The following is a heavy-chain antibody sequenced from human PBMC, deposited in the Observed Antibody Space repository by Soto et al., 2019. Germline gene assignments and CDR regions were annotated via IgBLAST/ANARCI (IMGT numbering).Heavy chain of an antibody. Sequence: SETLSLTCAVYGGSFSGYYWSWIRQPPGKGLEWIGEINHSGSTNYNPSLKSRVTISVDTSKNQFSLKLSSVTAADTAVYYCARVLNRDIVVVPAAMGSGYYYYYMDVWGKGTTVTVSS. J-gene: IGHJ6*03. V-gene: IGHV4-34*01. D-gene: IGHD2-2*01. CDR2: INHSGST. CDR1: GGSFSGYY. CDR3: ARVLNRDIVVVPAAMGSGYYYYYMDV.